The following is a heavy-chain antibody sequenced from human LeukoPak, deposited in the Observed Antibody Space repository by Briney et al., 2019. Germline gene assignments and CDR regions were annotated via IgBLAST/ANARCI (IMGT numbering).Heavy chain of an antibody. D-gene: IGHD2-15*01. J-gene: IGHJ5*02. V-gene: IGHV3-11*03. CDR3: ARRGTTYCTVDSCHPNWFDP. CDR2: INGSSSDT. Sequence: GGSLRLSCAASGFTFSDYYMTWIRQAPGRGLEWISYINGSSSDTKYADSVKGRFTISRDNAKTSVYLLMNSLRAEDTAVYYCARRGTTYCTVDSCHPNWFDPWGQGTLVIVSS. CDR1: GFTFSDYY.